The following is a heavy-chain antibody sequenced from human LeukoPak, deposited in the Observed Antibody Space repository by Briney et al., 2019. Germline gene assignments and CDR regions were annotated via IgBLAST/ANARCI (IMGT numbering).Heavy chain of an antibody. CDR3: TRHEDEYCGSGRCSDY. Sequence: PGGSLRLSCVASGFTFSTYWMHWVRQASGKGLEWVGRIRSKANSYATAYAASVKGRFTISRDDSKNTAFLQMNSLKTEDTALYFCTRHEDEYCGSGRCSDYWGQGTLVTVSS. CDR2: IRSKANSYAT. V-gene: IGHV3-73*01. J-gene: IGHJ4*02. D-gene: IGHD2-15*01. CDR1: GFTFSTYW.